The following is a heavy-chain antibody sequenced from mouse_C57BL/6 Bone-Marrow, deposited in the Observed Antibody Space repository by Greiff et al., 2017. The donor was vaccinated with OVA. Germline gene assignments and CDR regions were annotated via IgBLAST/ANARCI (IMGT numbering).Heavy chain of an antibody. Sequence: EVMLVESGAELVRPGASVKLSCTASGFNIKDDYMHWVKQRPEQGLEWIGWIDPENGDTEYASKFQGKATITADTSSNTAYLQLSSLTSEDTAVYYCILYGSSYYAMDYWGQGTSVTVSS. J-gene: IGHJ4*01. CDR2: IDPENGDT. CDR1: GFNIKDDY. CDR3: ILYGSSYYAMDY. V-gene: IGHV14-4*01. D-gene: IGHD1-1*01.